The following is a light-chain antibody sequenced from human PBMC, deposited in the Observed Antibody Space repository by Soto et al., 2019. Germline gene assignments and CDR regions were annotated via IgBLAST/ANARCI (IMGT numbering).Light chain of an antibody. V-gene: IGKV3-15*01. CDR1: RNVSSN. J-gene: IGKJ5*01. CDR2: GAS. Sequence: EIVMTQSPATLSVSPGERATLSCRARRNVSSNLAWYQQKPGQAPRLLIYGASTRATGIPARFSGSGSGTEFTLTISSLQSEDFAVYYCQQYNNWPPITFGQGTRLEIK. CDR3: QQYNNWPPIT.